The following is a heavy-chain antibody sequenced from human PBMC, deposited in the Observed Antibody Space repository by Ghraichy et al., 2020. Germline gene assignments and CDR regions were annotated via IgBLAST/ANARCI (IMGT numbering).Heavy chain of an antibody. CDR1: GFTVSSNY. D-gene: IGHD3-22*01. CDR2: IYSGGST. CDR3: ATAYYYDSSGYYIDY. J-gene: IGHJ4*02. V-gene: IGHV3-66*01. Sequence: GGSLRLSCAASGFTVSSNYMSWVRQAPGKGLEWVSVIYSGGSTYYADSVKGRFTISRDNSKNTLYLQMNSLRAEDTAVYYCATAYYYDSSGYYIDYWGQGTLVTVSS.